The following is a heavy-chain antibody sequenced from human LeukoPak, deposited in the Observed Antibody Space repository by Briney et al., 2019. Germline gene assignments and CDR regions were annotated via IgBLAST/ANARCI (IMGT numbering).Heavy chain of an antibody. J-gene: IGHJ3*02. CDR1: GYSFTSYW. Sequence: GESLKISCKGSGYSFTSYWIGWVRQMPGIGLEWMGIIYPGDSDTRYSPSFQGQVTISADKSISTAYLQWSSLKASDTAMYYCAADYTNQGATTSDAFDIWGQGTMVTVSS. D-gene: IGHD1-26*01. V-gene: IGHV5-51*01. CDR2: IYPGDSDT. CDR3: AADYTNQGATTSDAFDI.